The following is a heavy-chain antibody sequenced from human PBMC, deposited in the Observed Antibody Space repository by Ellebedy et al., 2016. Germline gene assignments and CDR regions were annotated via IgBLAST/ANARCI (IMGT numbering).Heavy chain of an antibody. D-gene: IGHD4-17*01. Sequence: SETLSLXCTVSGGSLSSYYWSWIRQPPGKGLEWIGYVYYSGSTNYNPWSTNYNPSLKSRVTILVDTSKNQFSLKLSSVTAADTAVYYCARGLTTVTTKGWFDYWGQGTLVTVSS. V-gene: IGHV4-59*12. J-gene: IGHJ4*02. CDR3: ARGLTTVTTKGWFDY. CDR2: VYYSGSTNYNPWST. CDR1: GGSLSSYY.